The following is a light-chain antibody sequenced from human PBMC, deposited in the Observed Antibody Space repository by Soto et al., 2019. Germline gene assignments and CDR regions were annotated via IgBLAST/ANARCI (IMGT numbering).Light chain of an antibody. CDR1: SSDVGGYNY. J-gene: IGLJ2*01. CDR2: EVS. Sequence: QSALTQPRSVSGSPGQSVTISCTGTSSDVGGYNYVSWYQQHPGKAPKLMIYEVSKRPSGVPDRFSGSKSGNTASLIISGLQAEDEADYCCCSYAGSYTLVFGGGTKLTVL. V-gene: IGLV2-11*01. CDR3: CSYAGSYTLV.